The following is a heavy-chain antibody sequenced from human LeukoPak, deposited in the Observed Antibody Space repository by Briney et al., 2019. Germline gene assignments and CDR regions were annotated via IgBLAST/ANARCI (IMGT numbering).Heavy chain of an antibody. J-gene: IGHJ4*02. CDR1: VYIFTDYY. CDR2: ITRYSGAT. CDR3: VSWAGGNSDVASFDY. V-gene: IGHV1-2*02. Sequence: ASVTVSFTSSVYIFTDYYIHWVRQAPGRGGEGRGWITRYSGATKFAQKFQGRVTLTRDTSISTAYVELTNLASDDTAVYYCVSWAGGNSDVASFDYWGQGTLVIVSS. D-gene: IGHD2-21*01.